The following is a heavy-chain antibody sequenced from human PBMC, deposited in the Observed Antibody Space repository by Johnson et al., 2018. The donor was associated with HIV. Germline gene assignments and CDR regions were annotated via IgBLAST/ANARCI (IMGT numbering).Heavy chain of an antibody. J-gene: IGHJ3*02. CDR1: GFSFSDYY. Sequence: QEKLVESGGGLVQPGGSLRLSCAASGFSFSDYYMSWIRQTPGKGLEWVSYISSSGTTVYYADSVKGRFSISRDNAKHSLYLQMNSLSAEDTAVYYCARGMSSGPWAGGDAFDIWGQGTMVTVSS. CDR3: ARGMSSGPWAGGDAFDI. D-gene: IGHD3-22*01. CDR2: ISSSGTTV. V-gene: IGHV3-11*04.